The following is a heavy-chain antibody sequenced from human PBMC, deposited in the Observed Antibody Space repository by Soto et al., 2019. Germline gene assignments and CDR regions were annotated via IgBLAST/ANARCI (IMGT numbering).Heavy chain of an antibody. Sequence: GESLKISCKGSGYSFTSYWISWVRQMPGKGLEWMGRIDPSDSDTSYSPSFQGHVTISADKSISTAYLQWSSLKASDTAMYYCARHRVSGWSLYAFDIWGQGTMVTVSS. CDR1: GYSFTSYW. D-gene: IGHD6-19*01. J-gene: IGHJ3*02. CDR3: ARHRVSGWSLYAFDI. CDR2: IDPSDSDT. V-gene: IGHV5-51*01.